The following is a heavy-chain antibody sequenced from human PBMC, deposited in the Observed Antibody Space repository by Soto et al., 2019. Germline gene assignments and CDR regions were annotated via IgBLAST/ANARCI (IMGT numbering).Heavy chain of an antibody. Sequence: GSLRLSCAASGFTFSTYALSWVRQAPGKGLEWVSAISANGKGIYYADSVRRRFTISRDNSKNTIFLHMDSLRAEDSAVYYCARAVDGDPPDYWGPGTLVTVSS. V-gene: IGHV3-23*01. J-gene: IGHJ4*02. CDR2: ISANGKGI. CDR1: GFTFSTYA. CDR3: ARAVDGDPPDY.